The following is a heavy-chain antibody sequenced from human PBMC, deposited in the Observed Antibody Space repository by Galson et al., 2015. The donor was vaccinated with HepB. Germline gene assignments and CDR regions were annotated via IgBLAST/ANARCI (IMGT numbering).Heavy chain of an antibody. V-gene: IGHV4-59*01. J-gene: IGHJ5*02. CDR3: ARGSSSWRMGWFDP. CDR1: GGSISSYY. CDR2: IYYSGST. D-gene: IGHD6-13*01. Sequence: LSLTCTVSGGSISSYYWSWIRQPPGKGLEWIGYIYYSGSTNYNPSLKSRVTISVDTSKNQFSLKLSSVTAADTAVYYCARGSSSWRMGWFDPWGQGTLVTVSS.